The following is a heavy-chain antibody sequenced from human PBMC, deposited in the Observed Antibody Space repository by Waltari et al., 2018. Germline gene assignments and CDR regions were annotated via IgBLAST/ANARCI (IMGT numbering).Heavy chain of an antibody. CDR3: ARGMGYGGNQYYFDY. Sequence: QVQLQQWGAGLLKPSETLSLTCAVYGGSFSGYYWSWIRQPPGKGLEWIGEINHSGRNNYNPALKSRVTISVDTSKNQFSLKLSSVTAADTAVYYCARGMGYGGNQYYFDYWGQGTLVTVSS. V-gene: IGHV4-34*01. CDR1: GGSFSGYY. CDR2: INHSGRN. D-gene: IGHD5-12*01. J-gene: IGHJ4*02.